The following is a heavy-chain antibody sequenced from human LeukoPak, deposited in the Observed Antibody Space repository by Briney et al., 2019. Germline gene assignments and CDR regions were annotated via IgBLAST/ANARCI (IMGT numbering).Heavy chain of an antibody. V-gene: IGHV1-69*05. D-gene: IGHD5-24*01. CDR1: GGTFSSYA. J-gene: IGHJ6*03. CDR2: IIPIFGTA. Sequence: SVKVSCKATGGTFSSYAISWVRQAPGQGLEWMGRIIPIFGTANYAQKFQGRVTITTDESTSTAYMELSSLRSEDTAVYYCARSHGGTKMATNFYYYMDVWGKGTTVTVSS. CDR3: ARSHGGTKMATNFYYYMDV.